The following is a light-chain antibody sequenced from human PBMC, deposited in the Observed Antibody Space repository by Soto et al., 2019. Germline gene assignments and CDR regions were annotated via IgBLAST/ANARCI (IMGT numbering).Light chain of an antibody. V-gene: IGKV1-9*01. CDR3: QQLNSSPVT. Sequence: IQLTQSPSSLSASVGDRVTITCRASQGISSDLAWYQQKPGKAPKLLIYSASTLQNGVPSRFSGSGSGTDFPLTISGLHPGDFATYYCQQLNSSPVTFGQVTRLEMK. CDR2: SAS. CDR1: QGISSD. J-gene: IGKJ5*01.